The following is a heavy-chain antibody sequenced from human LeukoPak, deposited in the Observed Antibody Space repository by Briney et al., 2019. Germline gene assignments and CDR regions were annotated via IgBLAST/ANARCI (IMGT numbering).Heavy chain of an antibody. Sequence: ASVKVSCKASGYTFTGYYMHWVRQAPGQGLEWMGWINPNSGGTNYAQKFQGWVTMTRDTSISTAYMELSRLRSDDTAVYYCARALRIYCSGGSCYSDYYYVMDVWGQGTTDTVSS. CDR1: GYTFTGYY. CDR2: INPNSGGT. D-gene: IGHD2-15*01. CDR3: ARALRIYCSGGSCYSDYYYVMDV. J-gene: IGHJ6*02. V-gene: IGHV1-2*04.